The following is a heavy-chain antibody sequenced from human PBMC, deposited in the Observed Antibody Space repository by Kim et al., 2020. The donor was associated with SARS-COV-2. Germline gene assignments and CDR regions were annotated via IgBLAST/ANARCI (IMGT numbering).Heavy chain of an antibody. Sequence: GGSLRLSCAASGFTFSSYAMSWVRQAPGKGLEWVSAISGSGGSTYYADSVKGRFTISRDNSKNSLYLQMNSLRAEDTAVYYCAKDRPPPLRAAAKKYYYYGMDVCGQGTTVTVSS. CDR3: AKDRPPPLRAAAKKYYYYGMDV. D-gene: IGHD6-13*01. V-gene: IGHV3-23*01. J-gene: IGHJ6*02. CDR1: GFTFSSYA. CDR2: ISGSGGST.